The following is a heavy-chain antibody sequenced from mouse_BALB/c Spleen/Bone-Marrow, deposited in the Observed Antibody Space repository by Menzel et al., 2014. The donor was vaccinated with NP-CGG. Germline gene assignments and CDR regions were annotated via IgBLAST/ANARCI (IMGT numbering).Heavy chain of an antibody. D-gene: IGHD2-4*01. Sequence: EVQVVESGGGLVKSGGSLKLSCAASGFTFNSYGMSWVRQTPEKRLEWVATISGGGSYTFYPDSVKGRFTISRDNAKNNLYLQLSSLRSEDTALYYCARHAYYDQTEVSFVYWGQRTLVTVSA. CDR3: ARHAYYDQTEVSFVY. V-gene: IGHV5-9-2*01. J-gene: IGHJ3*01. CDR2: ISGGGSYT. CDR1: GFTFNSYG.